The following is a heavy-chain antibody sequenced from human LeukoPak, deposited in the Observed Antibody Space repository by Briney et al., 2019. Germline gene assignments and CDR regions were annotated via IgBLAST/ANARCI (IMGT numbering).Heavy chain of an antibody. CDR2: ISGSGGST. V-gene: IGHV3-23*01. CDR1: GFTFSSYA. J-gene: IGHJ4*02. CDR3: AKDRRSYYDSSGYN. D-gene: IGHD3-22*01. Sequence: GGSLRLSCAASGFTFSSYAMSWVRQAPGEGLEWVSAISGSGGSTYYADSVKGRFTISRDNSKNTLYLQMNSLRAEDTAVYYCAKDRRSYYDSSGYNWGQGTLVTVSS.